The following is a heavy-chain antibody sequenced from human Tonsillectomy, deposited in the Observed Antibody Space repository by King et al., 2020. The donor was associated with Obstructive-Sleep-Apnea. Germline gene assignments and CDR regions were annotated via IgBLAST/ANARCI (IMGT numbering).Heavy chain of an antibody. Sequence: PLQESGPGLVKPSQTLSLTCTVSGGSISSGGYYWSWIRQHPGKGLEWIGYIYYSGSTYYNPSLKSRVTISVDTSKNQFSLRLSSVTPADTAVYYCARDTGVVAATRGFDSWGQGTLVTVSS. CDR2: IYYSGST. V-gene: IGHV4-31*03. D-gene: IGHD2-15*01. J-gene: IGHJ4*02. CDR3: ARDTGVVAATRGFDS. CDR1: GGSISSGGYY.